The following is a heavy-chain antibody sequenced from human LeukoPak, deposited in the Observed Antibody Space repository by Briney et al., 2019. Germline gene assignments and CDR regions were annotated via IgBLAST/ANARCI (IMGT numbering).Heavy chain of an antibody. Sequence: GGSLRLSCAASGFTFSSYAMSWVRQAPGKGLEWVSSISSSSSYIYYADSVKGRFTISRDSAKNSLYLQMNSLRAEDTAVYYCARDLGLLRLDYWGQGTLVTVSS. CDR1: GFTFSSYA. J-gene: IGHJ4*02. D-gene: IGHD2-21*02. V-gene: IGHV3-21*01. CDR3: ARDLGLLRLDY. CDR2: ISSSSSYI.